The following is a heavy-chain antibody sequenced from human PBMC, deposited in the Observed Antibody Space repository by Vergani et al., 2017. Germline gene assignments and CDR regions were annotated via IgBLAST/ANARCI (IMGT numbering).Heavy chain of an antibody. CDR3: ARDGGYCSAGSCPNWFDP. CDR2: ISAYNGNT. D-gene: IGHD2-15*01. Sequence: QVPLVQSGAAVKKPGASVKVSCRASGYTFTSYGITWVRQAPXQGLEWMGWISAYNGNTNYAQKLQGRATMTTDTSTSTAYMELRSLRSDDTAVYYCARDGGYCSAGSCPNWFDPWGQGTLVTVSS. J-gene: IGHJ5*02. V-gene: IGHV1-18*04. CDR1: GYTFTSYG.